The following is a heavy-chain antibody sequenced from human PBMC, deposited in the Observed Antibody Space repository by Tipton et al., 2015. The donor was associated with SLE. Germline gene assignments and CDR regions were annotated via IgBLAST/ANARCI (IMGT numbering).Heavy chain of an antibody. D-gene: IGHD1-26*01. CDR1: GFTFSSYG. Sequence: SLRLSCAASGFTFSSYGMHWVRQAPGKGLEWVAFIRYDGSNKYYADSVKGRFTISRDNSKNTLYLQMNSLRAEDTAVYYCARDSGSYLGAFDIWGQGTMVTVSS. J-gene: IGHJ3*02. V-gene: IGHV3-33*01. CDR2: IRYDGSNK. CDR3: ARDSGSYLGAFDI.